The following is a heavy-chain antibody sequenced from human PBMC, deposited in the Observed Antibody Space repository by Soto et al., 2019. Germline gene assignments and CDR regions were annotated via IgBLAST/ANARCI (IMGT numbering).Heavy chain of an antibody. CDR2: IYHSGST. D-gene: IGHD1-7*01. CDR1: SGSLSSSNW. J-gene: IGHJ5*02. V-gene: IGHV4-4*02. Sequence: SETLSLTCAVSSGSLSSSNWWSWVRQPPGKGLEWIGEIYHSGSTNYNPSLKSRVTISVDKSKNQFSLKLSSVTAADTAVYYCARDRITGTNNWFDPWGQGTLVTVSS. CDR3: ARDRITGTNNWFDP.